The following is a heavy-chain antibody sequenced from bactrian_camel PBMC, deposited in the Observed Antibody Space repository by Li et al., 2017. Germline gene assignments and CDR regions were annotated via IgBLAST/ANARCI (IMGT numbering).Heavy chain of an antibody. J-gene: IGHJ4*01. CDR3: AATPIYYSPDLCPTTSSRYDW. CDR2: TIDSDGGT. D-gene: IGHD2*01. Sequence: HVQLVESGGGSVQAGGSVRLFCAVSGYSDFARLCMAWFRQAPGKEREGVGTIDSDGGTSYVESVKGRFTISRDNAKNTLYLQMNSLKPDDTAMYYCAATPIYYSPDLCPTTSSRYDWRGQGTQVTVS. CDR1: GYSDFARLC. V-gene: IGHV3S63*01.